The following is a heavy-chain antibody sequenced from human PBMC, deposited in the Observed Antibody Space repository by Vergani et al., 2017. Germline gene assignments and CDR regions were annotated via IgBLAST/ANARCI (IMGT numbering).Heavy chain of an antibody. CDR1: GFTFSSYW. V-gene: IGHV4-4*07. D-gene: IGHD6-19*01. CDR2: VYTSGST. CDR3: ARDRVGWYRAFDI. J-gene: IGHJ3*02. Sequence: VQLVESGGGLVQPGGSLRLSCAASGFTFSSYWMHWVRQAPGKGLEWIGRVYTSGSTNYNPSLKSRVTISVDTSKNQFSLKLSSVTAADTAVYYCARDRVGWYRAFDIWGQGTMVTVSS.